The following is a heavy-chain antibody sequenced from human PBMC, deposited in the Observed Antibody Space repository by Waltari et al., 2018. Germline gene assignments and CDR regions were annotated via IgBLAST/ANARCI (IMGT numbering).Heavy chain of an antibody. Sequence: QVQLQQWGAGLLKPSETLSLTCAVYGGSFSGYYWSWIRQPPGKGLEWIGEINHSVTPNYNPSLMSRVTKSGDTSKNEFALKLISVTAADTAVYDWAIHEYYYDSSGYQRPPYLDYWGQGTLVTVSS. CDR3: AIHEYYYDSSGYQRPPYLDY. D-gene: IGHD3-22*01. J-gene: IGHJ4*02. CDR1: GGSFSGYY. V-gene: IGHV4-34*01. CDR2: INHSVTP.